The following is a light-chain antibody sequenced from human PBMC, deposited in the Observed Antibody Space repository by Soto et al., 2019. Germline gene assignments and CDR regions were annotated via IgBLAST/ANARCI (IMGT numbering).Light chain of an antibody. CDR1: NSNIGSNT. CDR3: AAWDDSLNGPV. V-gene: IGLV1-44*01. CDR2: SNN. J-gene: IGLJ2*01. Sequence: QSVLTQPPSASGTPGQRVTISCSGSNSNIGSNTVNWYQQLPGTAPKLLIYSNNQRPSGVPDRFSASKSGTSASLAITGLQSEDEADYYCAAWDDSLNGPVFGGGTKL.